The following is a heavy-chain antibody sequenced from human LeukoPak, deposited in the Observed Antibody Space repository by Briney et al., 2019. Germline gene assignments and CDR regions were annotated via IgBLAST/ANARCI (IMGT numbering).Heavy chain of an antibody. CDR1: GFTFSSHS. V-gene: IGHV3-21*01. CDR2: ICSSSSYI. J-gene: IGHJ4*02. D-gene: IGHD2-21*02. Sequence: GGSLRLSCAASGFTFSSHSMNWVRQAPGKGLEWVSSICSSSSYIYYADSVKGRFSISRDNAKNSLYLQMNSLRAEDTAVYYCARPAYCGGNCYYFPDYWGQGTLVTVSS. CDR3: ARPAYCGGNCYYFPDY.